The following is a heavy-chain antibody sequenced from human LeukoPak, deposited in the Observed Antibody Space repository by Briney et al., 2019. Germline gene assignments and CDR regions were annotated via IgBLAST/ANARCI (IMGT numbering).Heavy chain of an antibody. CDR1: GGSISSYY. J-gene: IGHJ4*02. CDR3: ARGTSAAGSFLAINDY. V-gene: IGHV4-34*01. D-gene: IGHD6-13*01. CDR2: VNDGGST. Sequence: SETLSLTCTVSGGSISSYYWSWIRQPPGKGLEWIGEVNDGGSTNYNPSLRSRLTISVDASKRQFSLKLTSVTAADTAIYYCARGTSAAGSFLAINDYWGQGTLVTVSS.